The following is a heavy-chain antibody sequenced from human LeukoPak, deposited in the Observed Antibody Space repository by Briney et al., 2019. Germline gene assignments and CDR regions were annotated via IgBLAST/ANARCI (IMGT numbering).Heavy chain of an antibody. CDR1: GFTFTTYG. CDR3: AKDLGDGYNSIDY. V-gene: IGHV3-23*01. CDR2: ISGSGGST. Sequence: GGSLRLSCAASGFTFTTYGMTWVRQAPGKGLEWVSAISGSGGSTYYADSVKGRFTISRDNSKNTLYLQMNSLRAEDMAVYYCAKDLGDGYNSIDYWGQGTLVTVSS. J-gene: IGHJ4*02. D-gene: IGHD5-24*01.